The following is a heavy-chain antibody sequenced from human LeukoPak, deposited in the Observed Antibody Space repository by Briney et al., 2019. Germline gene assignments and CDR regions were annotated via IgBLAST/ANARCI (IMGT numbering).Heavy chain of an antibody. CDR2: INHSGST. D-gene: IGHD2-15*01. Sequence: SETLSLTCAVYGGSFSGYYWSWIRQPPGKGLEWIGEINHSGSTNYNPSLKSRVTISVDTSKNQFSLELSSVTAADTAVYYCARDRYCSGGTCYSHDAFDIWGQGTMVTVSS. CDR1: GGSFSGYY. CDR3: ARDRYCSGGTCYSHDAFDI. J-gene: IGHJ3*02. V-gene: IGHV4-34*01.